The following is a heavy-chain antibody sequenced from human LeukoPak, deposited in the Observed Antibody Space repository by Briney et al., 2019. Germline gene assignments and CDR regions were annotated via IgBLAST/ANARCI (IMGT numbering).Heavy chain of an antibody. CDR1: GFTFSSYA. J-gene: IGHJ4*02. V-gene: IGHV3-30-3*01. D-gene: IGHD3-3*01. CDR2: ISYDGSNK. Sequence: GGSLRLSCAASGFTFSSYAMHWVRQAPGKGLEWLAVISYDGSNKYYVDSVKGRFTISRDNSENTLYLQMNSLRAEDTAVYYCARGFGGVVIISPNDQWGQGTLATVSS. CDR3: ARGFGGVVIISPNDQ.